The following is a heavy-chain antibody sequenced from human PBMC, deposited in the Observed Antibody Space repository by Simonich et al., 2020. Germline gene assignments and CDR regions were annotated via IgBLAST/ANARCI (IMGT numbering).Heavy chain of an antibody. V-gene: IGHV1-2*06. CDR3: ASGWDWGFSHMSDY. J-gene: IGHJ4*02. CDR1: GYTFTGYY. CDR2: INPNRWGT. Sequence: QVQLVQSGAEVKKPGASVKVSCKASGYTFTGYYMHWVRQAPGQGLGGMGRINPNRWGTNYAQKFQGRVTRTRDTSISTAYMELSRLRSDDTAVYYCASGWDWGFSHMSDYWGQGTLVTVSS. D-gene: IGHD7-27*01.